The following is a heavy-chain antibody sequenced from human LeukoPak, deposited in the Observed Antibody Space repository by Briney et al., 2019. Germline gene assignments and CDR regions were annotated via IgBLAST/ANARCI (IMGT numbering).Heavy chain of an antibody. J-gene: IGHJ4*02. CDR3: ARARLGTVTGYHFDY. CDR2: IWYDGSKT. Sequence: GTSLRLSCAASGFTFSNFFMHWVRQAPGKGLEWVALIWYDGSKTYYVDSVKGRFTISRDNSKDTVYLQMNSLSAEDTAVYHCARARLGTVTGYHFDYWGQGIPVTVSS. CDR1: GFTFSNFF. D-gene: IGHD3-9*01. V-gene: IGHV3-33*01.